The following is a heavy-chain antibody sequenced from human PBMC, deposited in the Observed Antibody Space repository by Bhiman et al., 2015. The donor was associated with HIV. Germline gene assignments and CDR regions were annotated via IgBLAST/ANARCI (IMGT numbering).Heavy chain of an antibody. CDR2: IIQDGSEM. J-gene: IGHJ4*02. Sequence: EVQLVESGGDLVQPGGSLRLSCAASGFTFNSYWMTWVRQSPGKGLQWVASIIQDGSEMYYVDSVKGRFTIFRDNAKNLLYLQMNSLRSEDTAVYYCARPSIVAAHSDHWGQGTLVTVSP. V-gene: IGHV3-7*05. D-gene: IGHD6-13*01. CDR1: GFTFNSYW. CDR3: ARPSIVAAHSDH.